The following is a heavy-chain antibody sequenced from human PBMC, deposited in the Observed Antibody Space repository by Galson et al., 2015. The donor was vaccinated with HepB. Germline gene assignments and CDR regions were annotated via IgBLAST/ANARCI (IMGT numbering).Heavy chain of an antibody. J-gene: IGHJ4*02. CDR3: ARAPKGGSYLGFDY. D-gene: IGHD1-26*01. CDR2: IRSSGSTI. V-gene: IGHV3-11*01. CDR1: GFTFSDYY. Sequence: SLRLSCAASGFTFSDYYMSWIRQAPGKGLEWVSYIRSSGSTIYYADSVKGRFTISRDNAKNSLYRQMNSLRAEDTAVYYCARAPKGGSYLGFDYWGQGTLVTVSS.